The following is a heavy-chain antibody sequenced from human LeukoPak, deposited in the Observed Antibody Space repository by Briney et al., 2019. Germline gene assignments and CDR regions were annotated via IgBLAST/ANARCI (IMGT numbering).Heavy chain of an antibody. V-gene: IGHV4-61*08. D-gene: IGHD3-16*01. J-gene: IGHJ3*02. CDR2: IYYSGST. CDR3: ARWGDAFDI. Sequence: ASETLSLTCTVSGGSISSGDYYSSWIRQPPGKGLEWIGYIYYSGSTNYNPSLKSRVTISVDTSKNQFSLKLSSVTAADTAVYSCARWGDAFDIWGQGTMVTVSS. CDR1: GGSISSGDYY.